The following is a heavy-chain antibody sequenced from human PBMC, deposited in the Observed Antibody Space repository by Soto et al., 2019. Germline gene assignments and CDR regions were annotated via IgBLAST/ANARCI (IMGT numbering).Heavy chain of an antibody. CDR2: VYNSGTA. Sequence: KPSETLSLTCTVSGGSITTSNYYGAWIRQPPGKGLEWIGNVYNSGTAYYNPSLKSRVTISVDTSKNQFSLKLSSVTAADTAVYYCARRSSPPIFDTWGQGALVTVSS. V-gene: IGHV4-39*01. CDR3: ARRSSPPIFDT. J-gene: IGHJ5*02. CDR1: GGSITTSNYY. D-gene: IGHD3-22*01.